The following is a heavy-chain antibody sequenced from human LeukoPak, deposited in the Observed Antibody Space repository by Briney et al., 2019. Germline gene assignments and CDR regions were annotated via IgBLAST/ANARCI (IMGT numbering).Heavy chain of an antibody. CDR2: ISSSSSYI. CDR1: GFTFSSYT. V-gene: IGHV3-21*06. J-gene: IGHJ3*02. Sequence: PAGSLRFSCAASGFTFSSYTMNWVRQAPGKGLEWVSSISSSSSYIYYADSVKGRFTISRDNAKNSLYLQMNSLRAEDTAVYYCARDTYDILTGYYKWAFDIWVQGTMVTVSS. D-gene: IGHD3-9*01. CDR3: ARDTYDILTGYYKWAFDI.